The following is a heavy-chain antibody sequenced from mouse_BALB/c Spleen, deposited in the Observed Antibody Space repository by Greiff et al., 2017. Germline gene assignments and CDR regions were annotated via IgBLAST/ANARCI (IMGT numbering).Heavy chain of an antibody. V-gene: IGHV14-3*02. Sequence: VQLQQSGAELVKPGASVKLSCTASGFNIKDTYMHWVKQRPEQGLEWIGRIDPANGNTKYDPKFQGKATITADTSSNTAYLQLSSLTSEDTAVYYCAREGAYDRYGYFDVWGAGTTVTVSS. D-gene: IGHD2-14*01. CDR2: IDPANGNT. CDR3: AREGAYDRYGYFDV. CDR1: GFNIKDTY. J-gene: IGHJ1*01.